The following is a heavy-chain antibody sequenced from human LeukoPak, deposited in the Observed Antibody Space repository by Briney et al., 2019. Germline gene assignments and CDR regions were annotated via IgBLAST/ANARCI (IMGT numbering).Heavy chain of an antibody. CDR2: IYYSGST. Sequence: RASETLSLTCTVSGGSISSSSYYWGWIRQPPGKGLEWIGSIYYSGSTYYNPSLKSRVTISVDTSKNQFSLKLSSVTAADTAVYYCARITYYYGSGSYVDYWGQGTLVTVSS. D-gene: IGHD3-10*01. V-gene: IGHV4-39*01. J-gene: IGHJ4*02. CDR1: GGSISSSSYY. CDR3: ARITYYYGSGSYVDY.